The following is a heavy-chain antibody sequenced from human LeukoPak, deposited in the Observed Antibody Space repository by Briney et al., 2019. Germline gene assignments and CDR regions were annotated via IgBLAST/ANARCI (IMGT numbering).Heavy chain of an antibody. Sequence: GGSLRLSCAASGFTFSTYWMTWVRQAPGRGLEWVANINQDGSEKCYVDSVKGRFTISRDNAKNSLYLQMNSLRAEDTAVYYCARAYSGTYYGVNYFDYWGQGTLVTVSS. D-gene: IGHD1-26*01. J-gene: IGHJ4*02. CDR1: GFTFSTYW. V-gene: IGHV3-7*01. CDR2: INQDGSEK. CDR3: ARAYSGTYYGVNYFDY.